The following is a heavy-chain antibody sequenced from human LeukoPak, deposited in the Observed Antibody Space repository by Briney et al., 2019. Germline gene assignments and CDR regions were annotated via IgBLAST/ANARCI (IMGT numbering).Heavy chain of an antibody. CDR1: GYSFTRYV. CDR3: AREARIGTYQFDY. D-gene: IGHD2-2*01. Sequence: ASVKVSCKAAGYSFTRYVIHWVRQAPGQRLEWMGWIDAGDGSTKYSQEFQGRVTITRDTSASTAYMELNSLRSEDMAIFYCAREARIGTYQFDYWGQGTLVTVSS. CDR2: IDAGDGST. J-gene: IGHJ4*02. V-gene: IGHV1-3*03.